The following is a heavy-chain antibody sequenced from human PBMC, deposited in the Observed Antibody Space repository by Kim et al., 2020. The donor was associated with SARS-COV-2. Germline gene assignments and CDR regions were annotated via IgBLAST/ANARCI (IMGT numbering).Heavy chain of an antibody. V-gene: IGHV3-30*18. Sequence: GSLRLSCAASGFTFSSYGMHWVRQAPGKGLEWVAVISYDGSNKYYADSVKGRFTISRDNSKNTRYLQMNSLRAEDTAVYYCAKEDGLLWFGESNDAFDIWGQGTMVTVSS. CDR2: ISYDGSNK. D-gene: IGHD3-10*01. CDR1: GFTFSSYG. CDR3: AKEDGLLWFGESNDAFDI. J-gene: IGHJ3*02.